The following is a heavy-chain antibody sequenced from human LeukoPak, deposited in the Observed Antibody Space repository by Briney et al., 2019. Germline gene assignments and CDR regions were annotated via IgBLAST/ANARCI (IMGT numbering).Heavy chain of an antibody. CDR1: GFTFSNYE. CDR3: ARKTDRPGAVGRDRYFDL. D-gene: IGHD6-13*01. Sequence: GGSLRLSCAASGFTFSNYEMTWVRQAPGKGLEGVSYISVGGGAMYYADSVKGRFTTSRDDAKNSLFLQMNSLRAEDTAIYYCARKTDRPGAVGRDRYFDLWGRGTLITVSS. J-gene: IGHJ2*01. CDR2: ISVGGGAM. V-gene: IGHV3-48*03.